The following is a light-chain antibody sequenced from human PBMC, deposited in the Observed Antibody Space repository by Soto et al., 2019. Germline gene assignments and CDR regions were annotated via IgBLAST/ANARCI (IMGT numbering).Light chain of an antibody. CDR3: QQYNPYPLT. Sequence: DIQMTQSPSTLSASVGDRVTITCRASQSISTWLAWYQQKPGKAPKLLIYKASSLEGGVPSRFGGSGSGTLFNITISSLHPDDFATYYCQQYNPYPLTFGGGTKV. CDR1: QSISTW. CDR2: KAS. V-gene: IGKV1-5*03. J-gene: IGKJ4*01.